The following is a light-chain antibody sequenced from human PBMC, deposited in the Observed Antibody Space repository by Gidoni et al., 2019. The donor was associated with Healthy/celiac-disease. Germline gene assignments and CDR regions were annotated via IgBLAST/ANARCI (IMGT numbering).Light chain of an antibody. Sequence: DIQMTQSPSSLSASVGDRVTITCQASQDISNYLNWYQQKQGKAPKLLIYDASNLETGVPSMFSGSGSGTDFTFTISILQPEDIATYYCQQYDNLPLTFGGGTKVEIK. CDR1: QDISNY. CDR3: QQYDNLPLT. V-gene: IGKV1-33*01. J-gene: IGKJ4*01. CDR2: DAS.